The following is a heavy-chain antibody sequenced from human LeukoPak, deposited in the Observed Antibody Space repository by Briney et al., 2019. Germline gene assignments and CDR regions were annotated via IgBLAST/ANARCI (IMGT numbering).Heavy chain of an antibody. CDR2: ISNSGGDT. V-gene: IGHV3-23*01. J-gene: IGHJ4*02. D-gene: IGHD6-13*01. Sequence: PGGSLRLSCAASGFTFSSYAMSWVRQAPGKGLEWVSGISNSGGDTYYADSVKGRFTISRDNNKNTLYLQMNSLRAEDTAIYYCAKDAYFSSASWFYYWGQGTLVTVSS. CDR3: AKDAYFSSASWFYY. CDR1: GFTFSSYA.